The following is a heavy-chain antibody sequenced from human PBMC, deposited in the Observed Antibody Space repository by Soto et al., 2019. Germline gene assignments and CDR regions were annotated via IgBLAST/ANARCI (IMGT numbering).Heavy chain of an antibody. CDR3: ARVGDWFEP. V-gene: IGHV4-59*01. CDR1: GGSISSYY. D-gene: IGHD3-16*01. Sequence: QVQLQESGPGLVKPSETLSLTCTVSGGSISSYYWSWIRQPPGKGLEWIGYIFYSGSTNYNPSLKSRVTISVDTFKNQLALKLSSVTAADTAVYYCARVGDWFEPWGQGTLVTVSS. J-gene: IGHJ5*02. CDR2: IFYSGST.